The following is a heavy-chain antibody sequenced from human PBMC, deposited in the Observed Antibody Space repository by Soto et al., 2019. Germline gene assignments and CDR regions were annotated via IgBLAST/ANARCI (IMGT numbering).Heavy chain of an antibody. CDR1: GFSFSSHA. V-gene: IGHV3-48*02. D-gene: IGHD3-10*01. CDR3: ARRITMVRGPYYYYGMDV. Sequence: GDSLRLSCAGAGFSFSSHAMTWVRQAPGKGLEWVSFISSTSSTKDYADSVKGRFTISRDNAKNSVYLQMNSLRDGDTAVYYCARRITMVRGPYYYYGMDVWGQGTTVTVSS. CDR2: ISSTSSTK. J-gene: IGHJ6*02.